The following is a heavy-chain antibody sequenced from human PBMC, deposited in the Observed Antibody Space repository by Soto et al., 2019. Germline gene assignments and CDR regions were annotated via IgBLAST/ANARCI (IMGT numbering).Heavy chain of an antibody. V-gene: IGHV1-69*13. CDR2: IIPIFGTA. J-gene: IGHJ6*02. D-gene: IGHD3-3*01. CDR3: ARVFGFLEWLSPRRARYGMDV. CDR1: GGTFSSYA. Sequence: GASVKVSCKASGGTFSSYAISWVRQAPGQGLEWMGGIIPIFGTANYAQKFQGRVTITADESTSTAYMELSSLRSEDTAVYYCARVFGFLEWLSPRRARYGMDVWGQGTTVTVSS.